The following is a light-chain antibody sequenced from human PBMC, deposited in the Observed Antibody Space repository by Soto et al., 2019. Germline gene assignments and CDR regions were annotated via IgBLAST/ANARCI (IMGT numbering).Light chain of an antibody. CDR3: SSYTTSGTLYV. V-gene: IGLV1-40*01. Sequence: QSVLTQPPSVSGAPGQRVTISCTGNSSNIGSPFDVHWYQHLPGTAPRLLIYANNNRPSGVPDRFSGSKSGTSASLAITGLQGDDEADYYCSSYTTSGTLYVFGTGTKLTVL. J-gene: IGLJ1*01. CDR2: ANN. CDR1: SSNIGSPFD.